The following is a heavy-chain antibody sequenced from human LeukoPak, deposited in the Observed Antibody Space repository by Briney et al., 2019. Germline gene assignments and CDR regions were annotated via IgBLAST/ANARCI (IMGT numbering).Heavy chain of an antibody. Sequence: SETLSLTCAVYGGSFSGFYWSWIRQPPGEGLEWIGEINHGGSTNYNPSLKSRVTISVDTSKNQFFLKLSSATAADTAIYYCATTKYCSTTSCSSNWFDPWGQGTLVTVSS. CDR3: ATTKYCSTTSCSSNWFDP. CDR1: GGSFSGFY. D-gene: IGHD2-2*01. V-gene: IGHV4-34*01. J-gene: IGHJ5*02. CDR2: INHGGST.